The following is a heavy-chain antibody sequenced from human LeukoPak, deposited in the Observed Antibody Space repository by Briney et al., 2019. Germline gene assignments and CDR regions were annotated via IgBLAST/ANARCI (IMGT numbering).Heavy chain of an antibody. D-gene: IGHD3-10*01. CDR2: ISSSGGST. CDR1: GFTFSTYA. J-gene: IGHJ4*02. CDR3: AKDHLGSGTYVLNFDY. Sequence: GGSLRLSCAASGFTFSTYAMSWVRQAPGKGLEWVPVISSSGGSTYYADSVKGRFTISRDNSKNSLYLQMNSLRAEDTTVYYCAKDHLGSGTYVLNFDYWGQGTLVTVSS. V-gene: IGHV3-23*01.